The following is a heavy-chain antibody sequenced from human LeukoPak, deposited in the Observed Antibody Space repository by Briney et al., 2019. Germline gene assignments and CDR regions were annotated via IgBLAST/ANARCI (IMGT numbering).Heavy chain of an antibody. CDR2: ISAYNGNT. CDR3: ARDPWTPYCGGDCYSY. D-gene: IGHD2-21*02. CDR1: GYTFTSYG. Sequence: ASVKVSCKASGYTFTSYGISWVRQAPGQGLEWMGWISAYNGNTNYAQKLQGRVTMTTVTSTSTAYMELRSLRSDDTAVYYCARDPWTPYCGGDCYSYWGQGTLVTVSS. J-gene: IGHJ4*02. V-gene: IGHV1-18*01.